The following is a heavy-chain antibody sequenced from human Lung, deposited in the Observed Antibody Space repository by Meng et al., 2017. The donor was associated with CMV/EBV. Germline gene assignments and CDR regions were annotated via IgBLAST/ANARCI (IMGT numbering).Heavy chain of an antibody. D-gene: IGHD6-19*01. CDR2: IYHSGGT. Sequence: VQLQEAGPELVKPSHTRSLNCPVSGNYHSISTWWSWVRQPPGKGLEWIGEIYHSGGTNYNPSLRGRVTISLDKSKNQFSLTLRSVTAADTAVYYCARDPYATGWAGWGQGTLVTVSS. J-gene: IGHJ4*02. CDR3: ARDPYATGWAG. V-gene: IGHV4-4*02. CDR1: GNYHSISTW.